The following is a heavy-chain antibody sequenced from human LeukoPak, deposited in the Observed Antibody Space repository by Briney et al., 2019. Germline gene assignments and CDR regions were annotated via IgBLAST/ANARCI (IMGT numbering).Heavy chain of an antibody. J-gene: IGHJ4*02. Sequence: SVKVSCKASGGTFSSYAISWVRQAPGQGLEWMGRIIPILGIANYAQKFQGRVTITADKSTSTAYMELSSLRSEDTAVYYCARDSPRWLRLFDYWCQGTLVTVSS. CDR2: IIPILGIA. V-gene: IGHV1-69*04. D-gene: IGHD5-12*01. CDR3: ARDSPRWLRLFDY. CDR1: GGTFSSYA.